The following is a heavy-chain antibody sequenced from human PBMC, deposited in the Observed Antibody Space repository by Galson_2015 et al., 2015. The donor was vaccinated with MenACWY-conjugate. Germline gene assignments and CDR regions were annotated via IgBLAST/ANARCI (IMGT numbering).Heavy chain of an antibody. V-gene: IGHV3-74*01. CDR2: ISTDGSST. CDR3: ATPENSSGRRPDY. Sequence: SLRLSCAASGFTFSSYWMHWVRHAPGKGLVWVSRISTDGSSTYYADSVKGRFTISRDNAKNTLYLQMNSLRAEDTAVYYCATPENSSGRRPDYWGQGTLVTVSS. D-gene: IGHD6-19*01. CDR1: GFTFSSYW. J-gene: IGHJ4*02.